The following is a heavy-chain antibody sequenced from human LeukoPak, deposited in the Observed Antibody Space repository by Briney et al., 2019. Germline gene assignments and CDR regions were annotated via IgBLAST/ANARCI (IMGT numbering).Heavy chain of an antibody. CDR1: GYTFTSYG. CDR2: ISAYNGNT. Sequence: ASVKVSCKASGYTFTSYGTSWVRQAPGQGLEWMGWISAYNGNTNFAQKLQDRVTMTTDTSTSTAYMELRSLRSDDTAVYYCARAEKPNWGNYYYYCMDVWGKGTTVTVSS. J-gene: IGHJ6*03. V-gene: IGHV1-18*01. D-gene: IGHD7-27*01. CDR3: ARAEKPNWGNYYYYCMDV.